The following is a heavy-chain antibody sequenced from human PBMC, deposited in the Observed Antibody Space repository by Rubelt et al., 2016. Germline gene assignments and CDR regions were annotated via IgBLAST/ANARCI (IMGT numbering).Heavy chain of an antibody. D-gene: IGHD6-19*01. CDR1: GGSISSSSYY. Sequence: QLQLQESGPGLVKPSETLSLTCTVSGGSISSSSYYWGWIRQPPGKGLEWIGSIYYSGSTYYNPSLKSRVTISVDTSNNQFSLKLSSVTAADTALYYCVYSSGWYFDYWGQGTLVTVSS. CDR3: VYSSGWYFDY. J-gene: IGHJ4*02. CDR2: IYYSGST. V-gene: IGHV4-39*07.